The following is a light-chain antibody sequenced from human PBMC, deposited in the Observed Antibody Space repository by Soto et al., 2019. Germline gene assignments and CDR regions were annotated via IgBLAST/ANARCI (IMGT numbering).Light chain of an antibody. V-gene: IGKV1-8*01. J-gene: IGKJ2*01. Sequence: AIRMTQSPSSLSASTGDRVTITCRASQGISSYLAWYQQKPGKAPKLLIYAASTLQSGVPSRFSGSGSGTDFTLTISCLQSEDFATYYWQQYYSYPYTFGQGTKLKIK. CDR2: AAS. CDR3: QQYYSYPYT. CDR1: QGISSY.